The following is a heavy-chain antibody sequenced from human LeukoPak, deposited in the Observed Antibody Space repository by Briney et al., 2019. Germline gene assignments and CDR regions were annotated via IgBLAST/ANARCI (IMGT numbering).Heavy chain of an antibody. CDR2: IRYDGSNK. CDR1: GFTFSSYE. V-gene: IGHV3-30*02. Sequence: GGSLRLSCAASGFTFSSYEMNWVRQAPGKGLEWVTFIRYDGSNKYYADSVKGRFTISRDNSKNTLYLQMNSLRADDTAIYYCAKDLAVADTLGYWGQGTLVTVSS. D-gene: IGHD6-19*01. CDR3: AKDLAVADTLGY. J-gene: IGHJ4*02.